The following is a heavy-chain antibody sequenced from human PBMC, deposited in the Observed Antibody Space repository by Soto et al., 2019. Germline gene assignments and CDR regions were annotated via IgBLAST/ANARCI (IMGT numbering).Heavy chain of an antibody. Sequence: SETLSLTCTVSGGTISSWYWSWIRQPPGKGLEWIGYIYYSGSTNCNPSLKSRVTISVDTYKNKFSLKLSSVTAADTAVYYCARRYGSAIDYWGQGTLVTVSS. V-gene: IGHV4-59*08. J-gene: IGHJ4*02. CDR1: GGTISSWY. D-gene: IGHD1-26*01. CDR3: ARRYGSAIDY. CDR2: IYYSGST.